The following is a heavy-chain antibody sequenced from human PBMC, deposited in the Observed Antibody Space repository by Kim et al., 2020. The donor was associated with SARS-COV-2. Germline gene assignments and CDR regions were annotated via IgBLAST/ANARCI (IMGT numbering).Heavy chain of an antibody. Sequence: SVKVSCKASGGTFSSYAISWVRQAPGQGLEWMGGIIPIFGTANYAQKFQGRVTITADESTSTAYMELSSLRSEDTAVYYCARGVPQGYCSSTSCPYWFDPWGQGTLVTVSS. J-gene: IGHJ5*02. CDR2: IIPIFGTA. CDR1: GGTFSSYA. CDR3: ARGVPQGYCSSTSCPYWFDP. D-gene: IGHD2-2*01. V-gene: IGHV1-69*13.